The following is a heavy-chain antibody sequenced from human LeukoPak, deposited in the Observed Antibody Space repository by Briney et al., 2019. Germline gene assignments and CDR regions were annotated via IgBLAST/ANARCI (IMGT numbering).Heavy chain of an antibody. V-gene: IGHV1-2*02. J-gene: IGHJ4*02. Sequence: ASVKVSCKASGYTFTGYYMHWVRQAPGQGLEWMGWINPNSGGTNYAQKFQGRVTMTRNTSISTAYMELSSLRSEDTAVYYCARGLYYASDYWGQGTLVTVSS. CDR2: INPNSGGT. CDR1: GYTFTGYY. D-gene: IGHD2-2*01. CDR3: ARGLYYASDY.